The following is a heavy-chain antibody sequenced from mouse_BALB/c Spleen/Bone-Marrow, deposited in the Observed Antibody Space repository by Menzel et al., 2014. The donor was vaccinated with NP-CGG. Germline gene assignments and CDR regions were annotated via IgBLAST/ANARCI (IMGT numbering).Heavy chain of an antibody. CDR3: ARDTGNYVRFAY. J-gene: IGHJ3*01. Sequence: EVKLMESGGGLVQPGGSLRLSCATSGFTFTDYYMSWVRQPPGKALEWLGFIRNKASGYTTEYSASVKGRFTISRDNSQSILYLQMNTLRAEDSATYYCARDTGNYVRFAYWGQGTLVTVSA. CDR1: GFTFTDYY. CDR2: IRNKASGYTT. V-gene: IGHV7-3*02. D-gene: IGHD2-1*01.